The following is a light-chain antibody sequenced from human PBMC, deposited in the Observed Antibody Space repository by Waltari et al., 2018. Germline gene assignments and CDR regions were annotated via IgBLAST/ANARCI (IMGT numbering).Light chain of an antibody. CDR1: QSVNSN. Sequence: EIVMTQSPATLSVSPGERATLSCRASQSVNSNLAWYQQKPGQAARLLIYGASTRATGIPARFSGSGSGTEFTLTISSLQSEDFALYYCQQYNNWPPVTFGQGTRLEIK. J-gene: IGKJ5*01. V-gene: IGKV3-15*01. CDR2: GAS. CDR3: QQYNNWPPVT.